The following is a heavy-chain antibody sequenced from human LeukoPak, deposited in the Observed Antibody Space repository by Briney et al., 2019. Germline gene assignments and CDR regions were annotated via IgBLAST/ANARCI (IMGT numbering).Heavy chain of an antibody. V-gene: IGHV3-23*01. Sequence: GSLRLSCAASGFTFSNYAMSWVRQAPGKGLEWVSLISANGGSTHYADSVKGRFTISRDNSKNTLYLQMNSLRAEDTAVYYCAKGLYSSSPDYWGQGTLVTVSS. CDR2: ISANGGST. CDR3: AKGLYSSSPDY. CDR1: GFTFSNYA. D-gene: IGHD6-13*01. J-gene: IGHJ4*02.